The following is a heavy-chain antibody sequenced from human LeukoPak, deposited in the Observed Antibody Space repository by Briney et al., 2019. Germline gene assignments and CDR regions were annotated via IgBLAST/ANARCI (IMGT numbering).Heavy chain of an antibody. CDR2: IYTSGST. CDR3: ARDHCSSTSCYYYYYYMDV. V-gene: IGHV4-61*02. Sequence: SQTLSLTCTASGGSISSGSYYWSWIRQPAGKGLEWIGRIYTSGSTNYNPSLKSRVTISVDTSKNQFSLKLSSVTAADTAVYYCARDHCSSTSCYYYYYYMDVWGKGTTVTVSS. CDR1: GGSISSGSYY. D-gene: IGHD2-2*01. J-gene: IGHJ6*03.